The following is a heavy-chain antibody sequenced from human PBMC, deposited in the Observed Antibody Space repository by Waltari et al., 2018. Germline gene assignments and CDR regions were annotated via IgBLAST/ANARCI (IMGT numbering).Heavy chain of an antibody. V-gene: IGHV3-33*01. J-gene: IGHJ3*01. Sequence: QVQLVESGGGVVEPGRSVRRSCAAWGFIVNLYGMHWVREAPGKGLEWVAVIYYDGSNTFYADSVKGRFTISRDNSKNTLYLEMNSLRAEDTAVYYCARDLYYYDSSGYYYSNAFDVWGQGTMVTVSS. CDR2: IYYDGSNT. CDR1: GFIVNLYG. CDR3: ARDLYYYDSSGYYYSNAFDV. D-gene: IGHD3-22*01.